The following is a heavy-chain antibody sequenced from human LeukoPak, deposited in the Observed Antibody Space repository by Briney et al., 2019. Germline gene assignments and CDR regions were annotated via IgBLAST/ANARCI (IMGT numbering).Heavy chain of an antibody. V-gene: IGHV4-59*01. CDR2: IYYSGST. D-gene: IGHD2-21*02. Sequence: SETLSLTCTVSGGSISSYYWSWIRQPPGKGLEWIGYIYYSGSTNYNPSLKSRVTISVDTSKNQFSLNLSSVTAADTAVYFCAGFTAQVDYYYMDVWGKGTTVTVPS. J-gene: IGHJ6*03. CDR3: AGFTAQVDYYYMDV. CDR1: GGSISSYY.